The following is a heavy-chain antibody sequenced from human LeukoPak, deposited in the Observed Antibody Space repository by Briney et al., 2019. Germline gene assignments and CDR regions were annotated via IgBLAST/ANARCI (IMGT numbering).Heavy chain of an antibody. CDR2: INPNSGGT. CDR1: GYTFTGYY. D-gene: IGHD2-15*01. V-gene: IGHV1-2*04. Sequence: ASVKVPCKASGYTFTGYYMHWVRQAPGQGLEWMGWINPNSGGTNYAQKFQGWVTMTRDTSISTAYMELSRLRSDDTAVYYCAVALKDRYFDYWGQGTLVTVSS. CDR3: AVALKDRYFDY. J-gene: IGHJ4*02.